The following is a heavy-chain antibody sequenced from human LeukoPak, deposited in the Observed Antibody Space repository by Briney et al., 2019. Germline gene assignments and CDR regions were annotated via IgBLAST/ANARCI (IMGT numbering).Heavy chain of an antibody. D-gene: IGHD6-13*01. J-gene: IGHJ6*02. Sequence: PSETLSLTCAVYGGSFSGYYWSWIRQPPGKGLEWIGEINHSGSTNYNPSLKSRVTISVDTSKNQFSLKLSSVTAAGTAVYYCARETTSSWYDLYYYYGMDVWGQGTTVTVSS. CDR3: ARETTSSWYDLYYYYGMDV. CDR1: GGSFSGYY. CDR2: INHSGST. V-gene: IGHV4-34*01.